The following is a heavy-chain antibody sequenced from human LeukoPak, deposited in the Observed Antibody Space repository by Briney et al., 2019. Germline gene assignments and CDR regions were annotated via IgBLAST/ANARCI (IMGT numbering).Heavy chain of an antibody. CDR1: GFTFSSYW. Sequence: GGSLRLSCAASGFTFSSYWMSWVRQAPGKGLEWVANIKQDGSEKYYVDSVKGRFTISRDNAKNSLYLQMTSLGAEDTAVYYCASSWGSAIDFWGQGTLVTVSS. V-gene: IGHV3-7*01. CDR3: ASSWGSAIDF. J-gene: IGHJ4*02. D-gene: IGHD3-16*01. CDR2: IKQDGSEK.